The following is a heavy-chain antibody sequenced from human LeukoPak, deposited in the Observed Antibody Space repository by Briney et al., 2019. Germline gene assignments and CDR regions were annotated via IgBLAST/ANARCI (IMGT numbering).Heavy chain of an antibody. CDR1: GGSFSGYY. CDR2: IHHSGST. D-gene: IGHD2-8*01. V-gene: IGHV4-34*01. Sequence: SETLSLTCAVYGGSFSGYYWNWIRQPPGKGLEWIGEIHHSGSTNYNPSLKSRVTISVDTSKNQLSLKLSSVTAADTAMYYCARGRYAGFVWGQGTMVTVSS. J-gene: IGHJ3*01. CDR3: ARGRYAGFV.